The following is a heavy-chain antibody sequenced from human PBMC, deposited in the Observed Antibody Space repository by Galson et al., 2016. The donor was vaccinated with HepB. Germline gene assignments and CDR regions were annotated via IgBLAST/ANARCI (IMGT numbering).Heavy chain of an antibody. CDR3: VRDRPDNSYGMDI. J-gene: IGHJ6*02. CDR1: GDTFSSYT. Sequence: SVKVSCKASGDTFSSYTFSWVRQAPGQGLEWMGRIIPLLGIANYAPKFLGRVTITADKSMTTAYMELSSLGSEDTAVYFCVRDRPDNSYGMDIGGQGTTVIVSS. V-gene: IGHV1-69*04. CDR2: IIPLLGIA.